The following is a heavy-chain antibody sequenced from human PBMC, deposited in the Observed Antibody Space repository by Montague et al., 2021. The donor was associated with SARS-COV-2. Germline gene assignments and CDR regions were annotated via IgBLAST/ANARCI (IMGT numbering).Heavy chain of an antibody. D-gene: IGHD2/OR15-2a*01. CDR1: GDSISSGNFH. CDR3: ARRHAYCYSADSPDP. J-gene: IGHJ4*03. CDR2: MYISGVS. V-gene: IGHV4-61*02. Sequence: TLSLTCTVSGDSISSGNFHWNWIRQPAGEGLEWIGRMYISGVSDYNPSLKSRVTISLDTSKNQFSLKLTSVTAADMAVYYCARRHAYCYSADSPDPWGQGTMVTVSS.